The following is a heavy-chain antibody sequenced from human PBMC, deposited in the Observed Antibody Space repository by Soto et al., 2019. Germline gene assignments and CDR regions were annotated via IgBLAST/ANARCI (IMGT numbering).Heavy chain of an antibody. CDR1: GFTFSSYG. CDR3: ARELRWLLGGLDSLDY. D-gene: IGHD3-22*01. J-gene: IGHJ4*02. CDR2: IWYDGSNK. V-gene: IGHV3-33*01. Sequence: QVQLVESGGGVVQPGRSLRLSCAASGFTFSSYGMHWVRQAPGKGLEWVAVIWYDGSNKYYADSVKGRFTISRDNSKNTLYLQMNSLRAEDTAVYYCARELRWLLGGLDSLDYWGQGTLVTVSS.